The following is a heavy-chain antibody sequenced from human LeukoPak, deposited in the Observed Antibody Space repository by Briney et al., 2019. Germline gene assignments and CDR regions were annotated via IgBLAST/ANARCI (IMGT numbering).Heavy chain of an antibody. CDR3: AREQGIAVAGAHSGYYYYYMDV. J-gene: IGHJ6*03. CDR2: IYTSGST. CDR1: GGSISSGSYY. Sequence: PSQTLSLTCTVSGGSISSGSYYWSWIRQPAGKGLEWIGRIYTSGSTNYNPSLKSRVTISVDTSKNQFSLKLSSVTAADTAVYYCAREQGIAVAGAHSGYYYYYMDVRGKGTTVTISS. V-gene: IGHV4-61*02. D-gene: IGHD6-19*01.